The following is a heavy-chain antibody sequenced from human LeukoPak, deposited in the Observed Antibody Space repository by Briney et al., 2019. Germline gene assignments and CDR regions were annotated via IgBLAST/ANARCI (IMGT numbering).Heavy chain of an antibody. D-gene: IGHD3-10*01. CDR3: ARVGADGSGFLFDY. CDR2: ISSSSSYI. J-gene: IGHJ4*02. Sequence: PGGSLRLSCAPSGFTFSSDSMNCVRQAPGEGLEWISSISSSSSYIYYADSVKGRFTISRDNAKNSLYLQMNSLRAEDTAVYYCARVGADGSGFLFDYWGQGTLVTVSS. V-gene: IGHV3-21*01. CDR1: GFTFSSDS.